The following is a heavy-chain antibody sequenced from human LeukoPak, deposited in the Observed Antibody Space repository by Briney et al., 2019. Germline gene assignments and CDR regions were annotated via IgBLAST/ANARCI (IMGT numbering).Heavy chain of an antibody. CDR3: ARESRYYDSSGYSRGEFDY. CDR1: GFTFSSYE. D-gene: IGHD3-22*01. CDR2: ISSSGSTI. Sequence: GGSLGLSCAASGFTFSSYEMNWVRQAPGKGLEWVSYISSSGSTIYYADSLKGRFTVSRDNAKNSLYLQMNSLRAEDTAVYYCARESRYYDSSGYSRGEFDYWGQGTLVTVSS. J-gene: IGHJ4*02. V-gene: IGHV3-48*03.